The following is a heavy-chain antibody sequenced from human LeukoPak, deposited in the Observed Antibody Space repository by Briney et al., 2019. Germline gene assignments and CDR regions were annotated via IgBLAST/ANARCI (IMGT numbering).Heavy chain of an antibody. Sequence: ASVKVSCKASGYTFTSYGISWVRQAPGQGLEWMGWISAYNGNTNYAQKLQGRVTMTTDTSTSTAYMELRSLRSDDTAVYYCARDSGYSNHYYYYYYMDVWGKGTTVTVSS. D-gene: IGHD6-13*01. V-gene: IGHV1-18*01. CDR2: ISAYNGNT. J-gene: IGHJ6*03. CDR3: ARDSGYSNHYYYYYYMDV. CDR1: GYTFTSYG.